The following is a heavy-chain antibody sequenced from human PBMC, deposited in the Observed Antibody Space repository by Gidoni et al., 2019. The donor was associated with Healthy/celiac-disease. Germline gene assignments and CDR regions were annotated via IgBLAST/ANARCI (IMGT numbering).Heavy chain of an antibody. Sequence: EVQLLESGGGLVQPGGSLRLSCAASGFTFSSYAMNWVRQAPGKGLEWVSASSGSGGSTYYADSVKGRFTISRDNSKNTLYLQMNSLRAEDTAVYYCAKGEQWLVLYFDYWGQGTLVTVSS. CDR3: AKGEQWLVLYFDY. J-gene: IGHJ4*02. CDR2: SSGSGGST. D-gene: IGHD6-19*01. V-gene: IGHV3-23*01. CDR1: GFTFSSYA.